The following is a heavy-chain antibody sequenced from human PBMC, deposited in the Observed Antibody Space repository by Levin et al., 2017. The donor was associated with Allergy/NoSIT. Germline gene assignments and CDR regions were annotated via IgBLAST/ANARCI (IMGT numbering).Heavy chain of an antibody. V-gene: IGHV4-59*01. Sequence: SETLSLTCTVSGGSISNYYWSWIRQPPGKGLEWIGYIYYSGSPNYNPSLKSRVTISVDTSKNKFSLKLSSVTAADTAMYYCARPNTVTTNWYFDLWGRGTLVTVSS. CDR3: ARPNTVTTNWYFDL. CDR1: GGSISNYY. J-gene: IGHJ2*01. D-gene: IGHD4-17*01. CDR2: IYYSGSP.